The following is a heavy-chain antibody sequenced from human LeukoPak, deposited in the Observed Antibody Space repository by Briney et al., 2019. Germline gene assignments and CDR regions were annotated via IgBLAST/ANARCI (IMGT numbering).Heavy chain of an antibody. CDR1: GGSISSGRYY. D-gene: IGHD3-9*01. CDR2: IYTSGST. CDR3: ARVPKLRYFDWYAPGAFEI. Sequence: SQTLSLTCTDSGGSISSGRYYWSWIRQPAGKGLEWIGRIYTSGSTNYNPSLKSRVTISVDTSKNQFSLKLSSVTAADTAVYYCARVPKLRYFDWYAPGAFEIWGQGTMVTVSS. V-gene: IGHV4-61*02. J-gene: IGHJ3*02.